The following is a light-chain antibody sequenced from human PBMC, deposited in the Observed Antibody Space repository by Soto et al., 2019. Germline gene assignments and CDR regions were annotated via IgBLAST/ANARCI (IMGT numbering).Light chain of an antibody. Sequence: QPVLTQPPSVSGAPGQRVTISCTGSSSNIGAGYDVHWYQQLPGTAPKLLIYGNSNRPSGVADRFTGYKSGTSAYLAITGIQAEDEDDYYCQSYDSSLSGFDVFGTGTEVTVL. CDR1: SSNIGAGYD. CDR2: GNS. V-gene: IGLV1-40*01. J-gene: IGLJ1*01. CDR3: QSYDSSLSGFDV.